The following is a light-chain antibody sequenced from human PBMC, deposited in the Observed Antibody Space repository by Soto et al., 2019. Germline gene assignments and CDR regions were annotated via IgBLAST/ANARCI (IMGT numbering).Light chain of an antibody. V-gene: IGKV3-15*01. J-gene: IGKJ4*01. CDR2: GAS. CDR1: QSVNSN. Sequence: EIVMTQSPATLSVSPGERATLSCRASQSVNSNLAWYQQKPGQAPRLLIYGASTRATGISARFSGSGSGTEFTLTISSLQSEDFAVYYCQQYNNWPLTFGGGTKVEI. CDR3: QQYNNWPLT.